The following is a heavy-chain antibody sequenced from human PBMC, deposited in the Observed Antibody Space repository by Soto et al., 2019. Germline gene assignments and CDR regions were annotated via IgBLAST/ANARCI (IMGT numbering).Heavy chain of an antibody. CDR3: ARDDGTISRGRFDP. J-gene: IGHJ5*02. CDR1: GGSFSTYY. Sequence: QVQLQQWGAGLLKPSETLSLTCAVYGGSFSTYYWTWIRQPPGKGLEWIGEINQSGTTNYNPSLKSRVTLSIDTSKNPFSLRLTSVTAADTAVYYCARDDGTISRGRFDPWGQGTLVTVSS. D-gene: IGHD3-9*01. CDR2: INQSGTT. V-gene: IGHV4-34*01.